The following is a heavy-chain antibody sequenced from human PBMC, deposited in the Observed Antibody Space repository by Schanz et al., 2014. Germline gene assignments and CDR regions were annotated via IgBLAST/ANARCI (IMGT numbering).Heavy chain of an antibody. Sequence: QVQLVQSGPEVKKPGASVRLSCKASGYTFINSDINWVRQAPGQGLEWMGWINTKTGNPTYAQGFTGRFVFSLDTSVSTTHLQITNLKADDTAVYYCARGYCAGTSCPIFDYWGQGTLVTVSS. D-gene: IGHD2-2*01. CDR3: ARGYCAGTSCPIFDY. CDR2: INTKTGNP. CDR1: GYTFINSD. J-gene: IGHJ4*02. V-gene: IGHV7-4-1*02.